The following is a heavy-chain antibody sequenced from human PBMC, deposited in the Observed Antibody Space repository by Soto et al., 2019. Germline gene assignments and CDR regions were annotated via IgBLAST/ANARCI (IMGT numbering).Heavy chain of an antibody. V-gene: IGHV3-23*01. CDR2: ISGSGGST. J-gene: IGHJ4*02. CDR3: AKDGPPGPPHRKFFDY. CDR1: GFTFSSYA. Sequence: GGSLRLSCAASGFTFSSYAMSWVRQAPGKGLEWVSAISGSGGSTYYADSVKGRFTISRDNSKNTLYLQMNSLRAEDTAVYYCAKDGPPGPPHRKFFDYWGQGTLVTVSS.